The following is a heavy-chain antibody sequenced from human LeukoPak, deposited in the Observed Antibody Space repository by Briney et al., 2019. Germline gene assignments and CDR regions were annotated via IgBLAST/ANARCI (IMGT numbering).Heavy chain of an antibody. CDR2: ISGSGGST. D-gene: IGHD3-10*01. Sequence: GGSLRLSCAASGFTFSSYEMNWVRQAPGKGLEWVSAISGSGGSTYYADSVKGRFTISRDNSKNTLYLQMNSLRAEDTAVYYCAKAMVRGVIIEEFDYWGQGTLVTVSS. CDR1: GFTFSSYE. V-gene: IGHV3-23*01. J-gene: IGHJ4*02. CDR3: AKAMVRGVIIEEFDY.